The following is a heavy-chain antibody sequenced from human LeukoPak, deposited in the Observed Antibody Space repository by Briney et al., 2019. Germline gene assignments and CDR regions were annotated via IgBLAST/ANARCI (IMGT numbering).Heavy chain of an antibody. V-gene: IGHV3-30*02. CDR1: RFTFSSDV. Sequence: PGGSLRLSCAASRFTFSSDVMTWVRQAPGKGLDWMAFIRYDGSDMDYVDSVKGRFTISRDNSKNTLYLQMNSLRAEDTAVYYCAKDRDRGNYYIDYWGQGTLVTVSS. D-gene: IGHD1-7*01. J-gene: IGHJ4*02. CDR3: AKDRDRGNYYIDY. CDR2: IRYDGSDM.